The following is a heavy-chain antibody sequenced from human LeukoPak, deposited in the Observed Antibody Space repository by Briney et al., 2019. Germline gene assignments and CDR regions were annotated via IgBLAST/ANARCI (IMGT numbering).Heavy chain of an antibody. J-gene: IGHJ4*02. Sequence: SETLSLTCTVSGGSISSSSYYWGWIRQPPGTGLEWIGSIYYSGSTYYNPSLKSRVTISVDTSKNQFSLKLSSVTAADTAVYYCARHDYDYGEPGAFDYWGQGTLVTVSS. CDR1: GGSISSSSYY. CDR2: IYYSGST. D-gene: IGHD4-17*01. CDR3: ARHDYDYGEPGAFDY. V-gene: IGHV4-39*01.